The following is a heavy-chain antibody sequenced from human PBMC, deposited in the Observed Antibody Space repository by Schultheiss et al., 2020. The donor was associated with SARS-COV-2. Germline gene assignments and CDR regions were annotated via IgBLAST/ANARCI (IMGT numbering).Heavy chain of an antibody. CDR1: GFTFSSYA. D-gene: IGHD5-24*01. CDR3: AKGPDGYNQD. Sequence: GESLKISCAASGFTFSSYAMSWVRQAPGKGLEWVSAISGSGGSTYYADSGKGRFTISRDNSKNTLYLQMNSLRAEDTAVYYCAKGPDGYNQDWGQGTLVTVSS. V-gene: IGHV3-23*01. J-gene: IGHJ4*02. CDR2: ISGSGGST.